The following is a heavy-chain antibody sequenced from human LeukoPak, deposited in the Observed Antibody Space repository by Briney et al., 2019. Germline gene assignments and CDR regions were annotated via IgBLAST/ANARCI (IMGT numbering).Heavy chain of an antibody. CDR3: AKAEGSGNQPFDY. V-gene: IGHV3-23*01. CDR1: GFGFSSYA. Sequence: GGSLRLSCAASGFGFSSYAMNWVRQAPGKGLEWVSCISGGGGTTYDADCVKGRFIVSRDNSKNTLYLQMHSLRAEDTAVYYCAKAEGSGNQPFDYWGQGTLVTVSS. D-gene: IGHD3-10*01. J-gene: IGHJ4*02. CDR2: ISGGGGTT.